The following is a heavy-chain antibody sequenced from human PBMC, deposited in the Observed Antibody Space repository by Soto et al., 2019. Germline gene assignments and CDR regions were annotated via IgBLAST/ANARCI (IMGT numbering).Heavy chain of an antibody. CDR1: GGTFSSYA. D-gene: IGHD6-6*01. CDR3: ARGGIAARSPYYYYYGMDV. Sequence: SVKVSCKASGGTFSSYAISWVRQAPGQGLEWMGGIIPILGTANYAQKFQGRVTITADESTSTAYMVLSSVRSEDTAVYYCARGGIAARSPYYYYYGMDVWGQGTTVTVSS. V-gene: IGHV1-69*13. CDR2: IIPILGTA. J-gene: IGHJ6*02.